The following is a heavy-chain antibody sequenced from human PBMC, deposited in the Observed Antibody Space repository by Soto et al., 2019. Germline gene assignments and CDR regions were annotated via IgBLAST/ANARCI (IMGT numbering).Heavy chain of an antibody. V-gene: IGHV4-59*01. D-gene: IGHD6-13*01. CDR2: IYYSGST. CDR1: GGSISSYY. Sequence: SETLSLTCTVSGGSISSYYWSWIRQPPGKGLEWIGYIYYSGSTNYNPSLKSRVTISVDTSKNQFSLKLSSVTAADTAVYYCAKRGKQQLWDAFDIWGQGTMVTVSS. J-gene: IGHJ3*02. CDR3: AKRGKQQLWDAFDI.